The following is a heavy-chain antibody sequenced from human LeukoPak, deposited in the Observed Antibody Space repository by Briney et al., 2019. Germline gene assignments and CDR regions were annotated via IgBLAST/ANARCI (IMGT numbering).Heavy chain of an antibody. CDR3: ATGGRDYFDGGGHRNWFDP. Sequence: ASVKVSCKASGYTFTTYGISWVRQAPGHGLEWMGWINTKRGVTNYAQKFQGRVTMTRDTTISSAYMELSSLTSDDTAVYYCATGGRDYFDGGGHRNWFDPWGQGTLVTVSS. D-gene: IGHD3-22*01. CDR2: INTKRGVT. J-gene: IGHJ5*02. V-gene: IGHV1-2*02. CDR1: GYTFTTYG.